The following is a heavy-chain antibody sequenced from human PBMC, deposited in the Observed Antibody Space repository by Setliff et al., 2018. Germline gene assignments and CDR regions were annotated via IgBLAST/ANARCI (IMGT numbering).Heavy chain of an antibody. Sequence: ASVKVSCKASGYTFTSYGISWVRQAPGQGLEWMGWISAYNGNTNSAQKLQGRVTMTTDTSTSTAYMELRSLRSDDTSVYYCARDFPPLYSSSFSDAFDIWGQGTMVTVSS. V-gene: IGHV1-18*01. CDR1: GYTFTSYG. J-gene: IGHJ3*02. CDR3: ARDFPPLYSSSFSDAFDI. D-gene: IGHD6-6*01. CDR2: ISAYNGNT.